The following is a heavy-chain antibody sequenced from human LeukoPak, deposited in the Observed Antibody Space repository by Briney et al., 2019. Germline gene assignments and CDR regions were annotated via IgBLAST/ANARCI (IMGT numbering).Heavy chain of an antibody. V-gene: IGHV3-21*05. CDR2: IGISSGDT. CDR1: GFNFIDYS. Sequence: GGSLRLSCAASGFNFIDYSMNWVRQAPGKGLEWISYIGISSGDTKYADSVKGRFTISRDKARNSLYLQMNSLRVEDTAMYYCARDHRYAFDNWGHGTLVTVSS. D-gene: IGHD5-12*01. J-gene: IGHJ4*01. CDR3: ARDHRYAFDN.